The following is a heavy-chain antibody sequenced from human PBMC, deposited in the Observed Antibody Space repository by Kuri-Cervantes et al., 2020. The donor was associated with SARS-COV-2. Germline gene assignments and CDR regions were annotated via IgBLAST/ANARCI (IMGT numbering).Heavy chain of an antibody. D-gene: IGHD1-26*01. J-gene: IGHJ6*03. V-gene: IGHV4-39*07. CDR1: GGSISSSNYY. CDR3: ARLHGWGFYYYMDV. CDR2: IYYSGST. Sequence: GSLRLSCTVSGGSISSSNYYWGWIRQPPGKGLEWIGSIYYSGSTYYNPSLKSRVTISVDTSKNQFSLKLSSVTAADTAVYYCARLHGWGFYYYMDVWGKGATVTVSS.